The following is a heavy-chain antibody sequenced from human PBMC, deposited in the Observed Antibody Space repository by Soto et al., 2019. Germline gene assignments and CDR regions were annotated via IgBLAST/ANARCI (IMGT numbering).Heavy chain of an antibody. J-gene: IGHJ3*01. CDR1: GFTFSYYW. D-gene: IGHD2-21*02. CDR3: ARGDSGAFDL. CDR2: IHSDGSST. Sequence: EVRLVESEGGLVQPGGSLSLSCAASGFTFSYYWMHWVRQAPGQGLLWVSRIHSDGSSTTYADSVKGRFTISRDNAKNTVSLQMTSLRVEDTGVYFCARGDSGAFDLWGQGTMVTVSS. V-gene: IGHV3-74*01.